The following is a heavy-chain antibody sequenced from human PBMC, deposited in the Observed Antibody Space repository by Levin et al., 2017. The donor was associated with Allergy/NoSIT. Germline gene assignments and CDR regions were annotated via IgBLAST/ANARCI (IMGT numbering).Heavy chain of an antibody. CDR2: IKQDGSEK. D-gene: IGHD6-19*01. Sequence: SGGSLRLSCAASGFTFSSYWMSWVRQAPGKGLEWVANIKQDGSEKYYVDSVKGRFTISRDNAKNSLYLQMNSLRAEDTAVYYCARDTSSGYSSGWATFDYWGQGTLVTVSS. J-gene: IGHJ4*02. V-gene: IGHV3-7*01. CDR1: GFTFSSYW. CDR3: ARDTSSGYSSGWATFDY.